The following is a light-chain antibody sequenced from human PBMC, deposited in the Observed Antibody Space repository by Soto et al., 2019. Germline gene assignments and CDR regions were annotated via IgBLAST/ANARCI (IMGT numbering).Light chain of an antibody. CDR3: QRRRNWPQP. CDR1: QSVSSY. V-gene: IGKV3-11*01. CDR2: DAS. Sequence: EIVSTQSPATLSLSPGERATLSCRASQSVSSYLAWYQQKPGQAPRLLIYDASKRATGIPARFSGSRSGTDFTLTISSLEPEDSAVSYCQRRRNWPQPFGQGTKLEI. J-gene: IGKJ2*01.